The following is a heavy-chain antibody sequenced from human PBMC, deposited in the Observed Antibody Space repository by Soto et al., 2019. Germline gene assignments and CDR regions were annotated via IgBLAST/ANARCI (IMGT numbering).Heavy chain of an antibody. Sequence: QVQLQESGPGLVKPSETLSLTCAVSSASISDNNWWSWVRQSPQKGLEWIGEIHHGGTTNYNPSLKRRVTISMDRSQNQIFMQLNSVTAADSAIYYCARHIGVPGPRGFDYWGQGTLVTVSS. J-gene: IGHJ4*02. V-gene: IGHV4-4*02. D-gene: IGHD6-19*01. CDR2: IHHGGTT. CDR1: SASISDNNW. CDR3: ARHIGVPGPRGFDY.